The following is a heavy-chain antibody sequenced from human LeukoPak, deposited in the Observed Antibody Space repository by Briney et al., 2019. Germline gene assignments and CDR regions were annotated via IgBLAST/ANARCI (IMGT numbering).Heavy chain of an antibody. J-gene: IGHJ4*02. D-gene: IGHD6-19*01. CDR2: ISYDGSNK. CDR3: AKDRGSSGPCDY. V-gene: IGHV3-30*18. CDR1: GFTFSNYG. Sequence: GGSLRLSCAASGFTFSNYGIHWVRQAPGKGLEWVAVISYDGSNKYYADSVKGRFTISRDNSKNTLYLQMNSLRAEDTAVYYCAKDRGSSGPCDYWGQGTLVTVSS.